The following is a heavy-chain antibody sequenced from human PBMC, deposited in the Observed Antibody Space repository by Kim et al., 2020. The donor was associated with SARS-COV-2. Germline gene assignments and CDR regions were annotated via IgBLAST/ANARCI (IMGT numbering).Heavy chain of an antibody. Sequence: ASVKVSCKGSGYTLTELSMHWVRQAPGKGLEWMGGFDPEDGETIYAQKFQGRVTMTEDTSTDTAYMELSSLRSEDTAVYYCATVDIVVVPAALDAFDIWGQGTMVTVSS. V-gene: IGHV1-24*01. J-gene: IGHJ3*02. CDR1: GYTLTELS. D-gene: IGHD2-2*01. CDR3: ATVDIVVVPAALDAFDI. CDR2: FDPEDGET.